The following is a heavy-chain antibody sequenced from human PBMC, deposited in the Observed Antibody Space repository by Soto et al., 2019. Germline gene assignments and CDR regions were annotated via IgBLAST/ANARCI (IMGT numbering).Heavy chain of an antibody. CDR1: GFIFSSYA. V-gene: IGHV3-30*04. D-gene: IGHD2-8*01. CDR3: ARGPIMVTSSMDL. Sequence: QVQLVESGGGVVQPGRSLRLSCAASGFIFSSYAMHWVRQAPGKGLEWVAVISLDEIDKYYADSVKGRFTISRDNSKNTLYLQMNSLRVEDTAVYYCARGPIMVTSSMDLWGQGTTVTVSS. CDR2: ISLDEIDK. J-gene: IGHJ6*02.